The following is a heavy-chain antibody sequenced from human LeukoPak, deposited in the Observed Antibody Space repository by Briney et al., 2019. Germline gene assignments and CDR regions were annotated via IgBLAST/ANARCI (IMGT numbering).Heavy chain of an antibody. Sequence: GASVKVSCKVSGYTLTELSMHWVRQAPGKGLEWMGGFDPEDGETIYAQKFQGRVTMTEDTSTDAAYMELSSLRSEDTAVYYCARLGPYYDSSGYGEYNWFDPWGQGTLVTVSS. CDR3: ARLGPYYDSSGYGEYNWFDP. D-gene: IGHD3-22*01. J-gene: IGHJ5*02. CDR2: FDPEDGET. V-gene: IGHV1-24*01. CDR1: GYTLTELS.